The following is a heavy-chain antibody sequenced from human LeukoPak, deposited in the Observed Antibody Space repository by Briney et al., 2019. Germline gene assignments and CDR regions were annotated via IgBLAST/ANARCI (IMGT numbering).Heavy chain of an antibody. D-gene: IGHD4-17*01. CDR3: AREDPQTTVPKGMDV. V-gene: IGHV4-59*01. CDR1: GGSISTYY. CDR2: IYYTGTT. J-gene: IGHJ6*02. Sequence: SETLSLTCSVSGGSISTYYWSWIRQPPGKGLEWIGYIYYTGTTNYNPSLRSRLTISVDTSRNQFPLRLSSVTAADTAVYYCAREDPQTTVPKGMDVWGHGTTVIVSS.